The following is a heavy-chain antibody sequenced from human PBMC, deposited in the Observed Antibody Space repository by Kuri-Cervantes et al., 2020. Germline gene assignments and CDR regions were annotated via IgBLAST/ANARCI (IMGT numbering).Heavy chain of an antibody. D-gene: IGHD6-19*01. CDR2: IKSKTDGGTT. J-gene: IGHJ5*02. V-gene: IGHV3-15*01. CDR3: TRDVEQWLVPNWFDP. Sequence: GESLKISCAASGFTFSNAWMSWVRQAPGKGLEWVGRIKSKTDGGTTDYAAPVKGRFTISRDDSKSIAYLQMNSLKTEDTAVYYCTRDVEQWLVPNWFDPWGQGTLVTVSS. CDR1: GFTFSNAW.